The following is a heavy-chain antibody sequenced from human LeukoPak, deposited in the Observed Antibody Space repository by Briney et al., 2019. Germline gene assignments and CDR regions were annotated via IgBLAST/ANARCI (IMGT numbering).Heavy chain of an antibody. V-gene: IGHV4-59*01. CDR3: ASSKPDLDT. D-gene: IGHD2-2*01. CDR1: GGSISSFY. J-gene: IGHJ5*02. Sequence: SETLSLTCTVSGGSISSFYWSWIRQPPGKGLEWIGCIDYSGSTNYNPSLKSRVTISVDTSKNQFSLKLRSVTAADTAVYYCASSKPDLDTWGQGTLVTVSS. CDR2: IDYSGST.